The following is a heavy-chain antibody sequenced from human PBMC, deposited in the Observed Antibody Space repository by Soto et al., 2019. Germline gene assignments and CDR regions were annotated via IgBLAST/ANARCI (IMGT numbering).Heavy chain of an antibody. D-gene: IGHD6-19*01. Sequence: QVQLVESGGGVVQPGRSLRLSCEASGFTFSNYGMHWVRQAPGKGLEWVAVLSYDGDNKYYADSVKGRFTISRDNSKNTLYLQMNSLRAEDTAVYYCAKDMGSGWYGYFQHWGQGTLVTVSS. CDR1: GFTFSNYG. J-gene: IGHJ1*01. V-gene: IGHV3-30*18. CDR3: AKDMGSGWYGYFQH. CDR2: LSYDGDNK.